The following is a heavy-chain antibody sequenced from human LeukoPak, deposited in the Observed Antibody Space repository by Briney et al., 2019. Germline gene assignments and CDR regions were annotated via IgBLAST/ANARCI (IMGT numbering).Heavy chain of an antibody. V-gene: IGHV4-38-2*02. J-gene: IGHJ1*01. CDR2: IYHSGSS. CDR1: GYSISSGYY. Sequence: KPSETLSLTCTVSGYSISSGYYWGWIRQPPGKGLEWIGSIYHSGSSYYNPSLKSRVTISVDTSKNQFSLKLSSVTAADTAVYYCTTDLGSGSYHAYFQHWGQGTLVTVSS. D-gene: IGHD3-10*01. CDR3: TTDLGSGSYHAYFQH.